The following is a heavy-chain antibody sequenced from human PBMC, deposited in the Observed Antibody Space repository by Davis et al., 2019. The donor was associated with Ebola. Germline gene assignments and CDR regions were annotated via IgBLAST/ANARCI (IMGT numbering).Heavy chain of an antibody. CDR2: IYPGDSDT. Sequence: PGGSLRLSCKGSGYSFTSYWIGWVRQMPGKGLEWMGIIYPGDSDTRYSPSFQGQITISADKSISTAYLQWSSLKASDTAMYYCARHGHYVTIRYYYYMDVWGKGTTVTVSS. CDR1: GYSFTSYW. D-gene: IGHD3-3*01. CDR3: ARHGHYVTIRYYYYMDV. J-gene: IGHJ6*03. V-gene: IGHV5-51*01.